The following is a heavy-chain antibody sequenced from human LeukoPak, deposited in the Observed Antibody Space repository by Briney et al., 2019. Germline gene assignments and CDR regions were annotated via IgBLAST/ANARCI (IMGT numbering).Heavy chain of an antibody. CDR2: IYYSGST. V-gene: IGHV4-39*07. CDR3: ARGAPTVTTHYFDY. CDR1: GGSISSSTYY. Sequence: SETLSLTCTVSGGSISSSTYYWGWIRQPPGKALEWIGSIYYSGSTYYNPSLKGRVTISLDTSKNQFSLKLSSVTAADTAVYYCARGAPTVTTHYFDYWGQGTLVTVSS. D-gene: IGHD4-17*01. J-gene: IGHJ4*02.